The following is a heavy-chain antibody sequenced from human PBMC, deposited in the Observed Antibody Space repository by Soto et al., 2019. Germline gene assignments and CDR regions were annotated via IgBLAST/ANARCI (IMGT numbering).Heavy chain of an antibody. Sequence: QVQLVQSGAEVKKPGASVKVSCKASGYTFTSYGISWVRQAPGQGLEWMGWISAYNGNTNYAQKLQGRVTMTTDTSTSTAYMEVRSLRSDDTAVYYCARSQRITMVGGGGDAFDIWGQGTMVTVSS. CDR3: ARSQRITMVGGGGDAFDI. J-gene: IGHJ3*02. V-gene: IGHV1-18*01. CDR1: GYTFTSYG. D-gene: IGHD3-10*01. CDR2: ISAYNGNT.